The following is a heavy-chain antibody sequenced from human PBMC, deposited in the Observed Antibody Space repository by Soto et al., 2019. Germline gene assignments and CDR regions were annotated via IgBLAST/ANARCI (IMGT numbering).Heavy chain of an antibody. CDR2: INHSGST. CDR1: GGSFSGYY. D-gene: IGHD2-15*01. V-gene: IGHV4-34*01. Sequence: QVQLQQWGAGLLKPSETLSLTCAVYGGSFSGYYWSWIRQPPGKGLEWIGEINHSGSTNYNPSLKSRVTISVDTSKNQFSLKLSSVTAADTAVYYCASTLVAATRWFDPWGQGPLVTVSS. CDR3: ASTLVAATRWFDP. J-gene: IGHJ5*02.